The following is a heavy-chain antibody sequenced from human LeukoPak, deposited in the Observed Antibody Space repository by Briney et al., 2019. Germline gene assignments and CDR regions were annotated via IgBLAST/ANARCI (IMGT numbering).Heavy chain of an antibody. Sequence: GASVKVSCKASGYTFTSYYMHWVRQAPGQGLEWMGIINPSGGSTSYAQKFQGRVTMTRDMSTSTVYMELSSLRSEDTAVYYCARDQRVESAYYYYMDVWGKGTTVTVSS. D-gene: IGHD5/OR15-5a*01. CDR3: ARDQRVESAYYYYMDV. V-gene: IGHV1-46*01. J-gene: IGHJ6*03. CDR1: GYTFTSYY. CDR2: INPSGGST.